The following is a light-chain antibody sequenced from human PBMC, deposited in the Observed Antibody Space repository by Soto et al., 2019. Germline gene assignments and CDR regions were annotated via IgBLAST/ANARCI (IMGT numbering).Light chain of an antibody. J-gene: IGKJ5*01. V-gene: IGKV1-39*01. CDR2: SAS. Sequence: DIQMTQSPASLSVSVGDRVTITCRASQSINNYLNWYLQRPGQAPKLLIRSASTLQRGVPSRFSGSGSRKEFTLTIADLKPDDFGTYYCQQSLTMPITLGHGTRLEIK. CDR3: QQSLTMPIT. CDR1: QSINNY.